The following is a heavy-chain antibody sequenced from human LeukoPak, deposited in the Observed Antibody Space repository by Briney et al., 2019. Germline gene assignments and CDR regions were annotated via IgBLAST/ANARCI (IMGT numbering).Heavy chain of an antibody. D-gene: IGHD4-17*01. CDR1: GFTFSSYA. CDR3: TTTETSPIRYYYYGMDV. V-gene: IGHV3-23*01. J-gene: IGHJ6*02. Sequence: GGSLRLSCAASGFTFSSYAMSWVRQAPGKGLEWVSAISGSGGSTYYADSVKGRFTISRDNSKNTLYLQMNSLRAEDTAVYYCTTTETSPIRYYYYGMDVWGQGTTVTVSS. CDR2: ISGSGGST.